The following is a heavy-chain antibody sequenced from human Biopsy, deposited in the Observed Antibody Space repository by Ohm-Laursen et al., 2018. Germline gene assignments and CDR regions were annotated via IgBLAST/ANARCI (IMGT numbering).Heavy chain of an antibody. D-gene: IGHD2/OR15-2a*01. CDR1: GGSISSDY. Sequence: SQTLSLTCTVSGGSISSDYWSWIRQTPGKGLEWIGYIYYSGSTNYNPSLKSRVTISVDTSKNQFSLRLNSVTAADTAVYYCARATNSTGWPYYYFYGMDVWGQGTTVPVSS. CDR3: ARATNSTGWPYYYFYGMDV. V-gene: IGHV4-59*01. CDR2: IYYSGST. J-gene: IGHJ6*02.